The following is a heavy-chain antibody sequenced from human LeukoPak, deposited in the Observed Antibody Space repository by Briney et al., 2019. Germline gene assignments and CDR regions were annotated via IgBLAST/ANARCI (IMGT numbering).Heavy chain of an antibody. Sequence: GGSLRLSCAASGFTFNSYAMSWVRQAPGKGLEWVSAISGSGGSTYYADSVKGRFTISRDNSKNTLYLQMDSLRAEDTAVYYCAKNLCSGSYGGVDSWGQGTLVTVSS. V-gene: IGHV3-23*01. CDR3: AKNLCSGSYGGVDS. CDR1: GFTFNSYA. D-gene: IGHD3-10*02. J-gene: IGHJ4*02. CDR2: ISGSGGST.